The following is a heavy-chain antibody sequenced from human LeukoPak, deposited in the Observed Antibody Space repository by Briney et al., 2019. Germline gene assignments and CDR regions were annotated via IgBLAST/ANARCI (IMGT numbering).Heavy chain of an antibody. V-gene: IGHV1-24*01. CDR2: FDPEDGET. J-gene: IGHJ4*02. Sequence: ASVKVSCKVSGYTLTELSMHWVRQAPGKGLEWMGGFDPEDGETIYAQKFQGRVTMTEDTSTDTAYMELSSLRSEDNAADFCINGEGFDYWGQGTPVTVSS. CDR1: GYTLTELS. CDR3: INGEGFDY. D-gene: IGHD3-10*01.